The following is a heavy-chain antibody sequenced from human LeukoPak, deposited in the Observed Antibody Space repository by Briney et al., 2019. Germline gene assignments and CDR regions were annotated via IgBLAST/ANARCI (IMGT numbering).Heavy chain of an antibody. CDR1: GVSITSYSHN. D-gene: IGHD3-22*01. CDR2: FHFSGAI. Sequence: PSETLSLTCTVSGVSITSYSHNYDWIRQPPGKGLEWIGGFHFSGAINYNPSLKSRVTIFVDTSKKQISLKLNSVTAADTAVYYCARRYKGSGYAYDYWGQGILVTVSS. CDR3: ARRYKGSGYAYDY. J-gene: IGHJ4*02. V-gene: IGHV4-39*01.